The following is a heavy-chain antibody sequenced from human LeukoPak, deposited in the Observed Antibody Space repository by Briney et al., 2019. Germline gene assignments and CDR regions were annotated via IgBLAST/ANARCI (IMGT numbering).Heavy chain of an antibody. Sequence: GGSLRLSCTASGFTFGDYAMSWVRQAPGKGLEWVGFIRSKAYGGTTEYAASVKGRFTISRDDSKSVAYLQMNSLKTEDTAVYYCAGKRWLVSDFDYWGQGTLVTVSS. V-gene: IGHV3-49*04. D-gene: IGHD6-19*01. J-gene: IGHJ4*02. CDR3: AGKRWLVSDFDY. CDR1: GFTFGDYA. CDR2: IRSKAYGGTT.